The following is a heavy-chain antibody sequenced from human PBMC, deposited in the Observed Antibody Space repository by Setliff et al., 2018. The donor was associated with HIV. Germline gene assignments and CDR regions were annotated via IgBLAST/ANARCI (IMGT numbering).Heavy chain of an antibody. D-gene: IGHD6-19*01. J-gene: IGHJ4*02. CDR1: GFTFSNHW. CDR3: TRESIAIAVADNNFDY. CDR2: INSDGSAR. V-gene: IGHV3-74*01. Sequence: GGSLRLSCAASGFTFSNHWMHWVRQVPGKGLLWVSRINSDGSARGYADSVKGRFTISRDNAKNTLYLQMNSLRAEDTAVYYCTRESIAIAVADNNFDYWGQGTLVTV.